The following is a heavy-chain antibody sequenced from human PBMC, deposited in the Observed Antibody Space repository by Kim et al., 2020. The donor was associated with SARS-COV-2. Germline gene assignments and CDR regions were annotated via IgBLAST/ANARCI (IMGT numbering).Heavy chain of an antibody. CDR2: IYYSGST. D-gene: IGHD3-10*01. CDR1: GGSISSSSYY. Sequence: SETLSLTCTVSGGSISSSSYYWGWIRQPPGKGLEWIGSIYYSGSTYYNPSLKSRVTISVDTSKNQFSLKLSSVTAADTAVYYCARMRFPGAFDIWGQGTMVTVSS. J-gene: IGHJ3*02. V-gene: IGHV4-39*01. CDR3: ARMRFPGAFDI.